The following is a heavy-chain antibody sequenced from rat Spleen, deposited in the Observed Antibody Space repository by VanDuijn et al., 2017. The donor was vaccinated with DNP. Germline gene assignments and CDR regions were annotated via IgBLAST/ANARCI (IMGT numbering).Heavy chain of an antibody. Sequence: EVQLVESGGGLVQPGRSLKLSCAASGFTFSNYGMVWVRQAPTKGLEWVAAIFTGGGGTYYRDSVKGRFTISRDDAKSTLYLQMNTLRSEDTATYYCTRGANGEGNWFAYWGQGTLVTVSS. CDR2: IFTGGGGT. D-gene: IGHD5-1*01. J-gene: IGHJ3*01. V-gene: IGHV5S13*01. CDR1: GFTFSNYG. CDR3: TRGANGEGNWFAY.